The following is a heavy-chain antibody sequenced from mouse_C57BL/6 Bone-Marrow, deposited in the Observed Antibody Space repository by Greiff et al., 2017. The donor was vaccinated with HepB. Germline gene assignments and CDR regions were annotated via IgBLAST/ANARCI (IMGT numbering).Heavy chain of an antibody. CDR2: IWSGGST. J-gene: IGHJ3*01. Sequence: QVQLQQSGPGLVQPSQSLSITCTVSGFSLTSYGVHWVSQSPGKGLEWLGVIWSGGSTDYKAAFISRLSISKDNSKSQVFFKMNSLQADDTAIYYCARNSDSNYSWFAYWGQGTLVTVSA. CDR3: ARNSDSNYSWFAY. D-gene: IGHD2-5*01. CDR1: GFSLTSYG. V-gene: IGHV2-2*01.